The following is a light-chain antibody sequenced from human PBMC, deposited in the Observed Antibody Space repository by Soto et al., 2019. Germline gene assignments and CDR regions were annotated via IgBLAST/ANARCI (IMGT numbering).Light chain of an antibody. CDR3: QQYGSSPRT. V-gene: IGKV3-20*01. CDR2: GAF. CDR1: QSVSSNY. J-gene: IGKJ1*01. Sequence: EIVMTQSPATLSVSPGERATLSCRASQSVSSNYLAWYQQKPGQAPRLLIYGAFKRATGIPDRFSGSGSGTDFTLTISRMEPEDFAVYCCQQYGSSPRTFGQGTKVDIK.